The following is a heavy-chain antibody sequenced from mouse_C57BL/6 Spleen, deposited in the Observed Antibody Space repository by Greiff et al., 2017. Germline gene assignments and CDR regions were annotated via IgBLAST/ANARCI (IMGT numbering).Heavy chain of an antibody. V-gene: IGHV3-1*01. Sequence: VQLQQSGPGMVKPSQSLSLTCTVTGYSITSGYDWHWIRHFPGNKLEWMGYISYSGSTNYNPSLKSRISITHDTSKNHFFLKLNSVTTEDTATYYCASGNYYYAMDYWGQGTSVTVSS. CDR3: ASGNYYYAMDY. CDR2: ISYSGST. D-gene: IGHD2-1*01. J-gene: IGHJ4*01. CDR1: GYSITSGYD.